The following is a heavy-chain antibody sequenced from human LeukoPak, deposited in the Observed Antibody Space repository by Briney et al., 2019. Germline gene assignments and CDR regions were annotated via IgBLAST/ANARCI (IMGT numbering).Heavy chain of an antibody. D-gene: IGHD6-19*01. CDR1: GFTFSSYA. J-gene: IGHJ4*02. CDR3: AKDLQWLVINY. CDR2: ISGSGGST. V-gene: IGHV3-23*01. Sequence: GGSLRLSCAASGFTFSSYAMSWVRQAPGKGLEWVSAISGSGGSTYYADSVKGRITISRDNSKNTLYLQMNSLRAEDTAVYYWAKDLQWLVINYWGQGTLVTVSS.